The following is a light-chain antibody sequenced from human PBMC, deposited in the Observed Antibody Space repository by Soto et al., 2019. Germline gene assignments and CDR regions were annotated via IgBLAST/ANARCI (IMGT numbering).Light chain of an antibody. Sequence: IQLTQSPSTLSASVGDRVTITCRASQSVSAWLAWYQLKPGKAPKLLIYKASILESGVPSRFSGSASGAEFTLTISSLQPDDFGVYFCQQSYTFGQGTRLEIK. V-gene: IGKV1-5*03. J-gene: IGKJ2*01. CDR1: QSVSAW. CDR2: KAS. CDR3: QQSYT.